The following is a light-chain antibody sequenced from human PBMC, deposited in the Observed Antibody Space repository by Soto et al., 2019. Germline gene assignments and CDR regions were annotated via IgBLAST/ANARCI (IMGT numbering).Light chain of an antibody. J-gene: IGLJ2*01. CDR2: DNY. Sequence: QSVLTQPPSVSAAPGQKVTISCSGGSSNIGNNYVSWFQQLPGTAPNLLIYDNYKRPSWIPDRFSGSKSGASATLGITGLQTGDEADYYCGTWDSSRSGAVFGGGTKLTVL. CDR1: SSNIGNNY. V-gene: IGLV1-51*01. CDR3: GTWDSSRSGAV.